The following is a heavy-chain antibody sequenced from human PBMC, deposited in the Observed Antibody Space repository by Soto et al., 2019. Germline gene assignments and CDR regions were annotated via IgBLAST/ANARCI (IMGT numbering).Heavy chain of an antibody. V-gene: IGHV3-30*18. J-gene: IGHJ5*02. CDR1: GFTFSSHG. Sequence: QVQLVESGGGVVQPGRSLRLSCAASGFTFSSHGMHWVRQAPGKGLEWVAVISYDGSNKYYADSVKGRITISRDNSKNTLYLQMNSLKTEDTAVYYCAKEPRSGWDWAINWFDPWGQGTLVTVSS. D-gene: IGHD6-19*01. CDR3: AKEPRSGWDWAINWFDP. CDR2: ISYDGSNK.